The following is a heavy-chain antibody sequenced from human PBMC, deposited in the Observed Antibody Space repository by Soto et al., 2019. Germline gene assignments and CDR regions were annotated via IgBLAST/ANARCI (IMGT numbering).Heavy chain of an antibody. CDR1: GGTFSNYP. D-gene: IGHD5-12*01. V-gene: IGHV1-69*12. Sequence: QVQLVQSGAEVKKPGSSVKVSCKASGGTFSNYPISWVRQAPGQGLEWMGGIIPIFGTVNYAQKFQGRVTITADESTSTVYMELSSLRSEDAAVYYCAGGNRRWLQLWYFDLWGRGTLVTVSS. J-gene: IGHJ2*01. CDR3: AGGNRRWLQLWYFDL. CDR2: IIPIFGTV.